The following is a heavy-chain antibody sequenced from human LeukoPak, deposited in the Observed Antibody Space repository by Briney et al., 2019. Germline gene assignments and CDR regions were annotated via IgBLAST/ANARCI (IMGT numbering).Heavy chain of an antibody. CDR1: GYTFSSYA. Sequence: GGTLRLSCAASGYTFSSYAMSWVRQAPGKGLEWVSTISGSGGTTYYADSVKGRFTISRDNSKNTLYLQMNSLRAEDTAVYYCAKDPEPHDIVVVPAATGNWGQGTLVTVPS. J-gene: IGHJ4*02. CDR2: ISGSGGTT. CDR3: AKDPEPHDIVVVPAATGN. D-gene: IGHD2-2*01. V-gene: IGHV3-23*01.